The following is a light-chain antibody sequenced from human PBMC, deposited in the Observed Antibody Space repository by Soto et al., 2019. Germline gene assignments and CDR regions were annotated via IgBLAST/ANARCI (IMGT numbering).Light chain of an antibody. CDR3: KSYAGSNTYV. V-gene: IGLV2-8*01. CDR2: EVV. Sequence: QSALTQPPSASGSPGQSVTISCTGTNNDIGVYPFVSWYQHHPGKAPRLIIYEVVHRPSGVPDRFSGSKSGITASLSVSGLQAADEADYFCKSYAGSNTYVFGSGTKGTVL. CDR1: NNDIGVYPF. J-gene: IGLJ1*01.